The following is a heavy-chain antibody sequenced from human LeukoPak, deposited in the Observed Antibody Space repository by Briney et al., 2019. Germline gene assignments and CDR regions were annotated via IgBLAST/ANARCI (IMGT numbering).Heavy chain of an antibody. CDR3: ARVNEDTAMVGYYYYYTDV. J-gene: IGHJ6*03. D-gene: IGHD5-18*01. V-gene: IGHV3-7*01. Sequence: PGGSLRLSCAGSGFTFSSYWMSWVRQAPGKGLEWVANIKQDGSEKYYVDSVKGRFTISRDNAKNSLYLQMNSLRAEDTAVYYCARVNEDTAMVGYYYYYTDVWGKGTTVTVSS. CDR2: IKQDGSEK. CDR1: GFTFSSYW.